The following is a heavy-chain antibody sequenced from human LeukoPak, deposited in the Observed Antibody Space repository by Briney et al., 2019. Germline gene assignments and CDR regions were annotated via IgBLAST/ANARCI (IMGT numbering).Heavy chain of an antibody. Sequence: GGSLRLSCTTSGFTFCDYGLTWVRQAPGKGLEWVSFIRSNSGASEYAASVKGRFIISRDNSKSIVYLQMNSLNTEDTAVYFCGRGLTVVGAKYYFDYWGQGTLVTVSS. CDR2: IRSNSGAS. CDR3: GRGLTVVGAKYYFDY. CDR1: GFTFCDYG. V-gene: IGHV3-49*04. J-gene: IGHJ4*02. D-gene: IGHD1-26*01.